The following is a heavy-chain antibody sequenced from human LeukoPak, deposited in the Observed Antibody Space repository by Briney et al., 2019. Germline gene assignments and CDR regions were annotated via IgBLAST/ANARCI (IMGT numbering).Heavy chain of an antibody. CDR3: ARHIGNYYVDY. D-gene: IGHD1-7*01. J-gene: IGHJ4*02. CDR1: GYSISSTYF. CDR2: IYYSGST. V-gene: IGHV4-38-2*01. Sequence: PSETLSLPCAVSGYSISSTYFWGWVRQPPGTGMQWSGNIYYSGSTYYNPSLKSRVTISVATSKHQFSLKLSSVTAADTAVYYCARHIGNYYVDYWGQGSLVTVYS.